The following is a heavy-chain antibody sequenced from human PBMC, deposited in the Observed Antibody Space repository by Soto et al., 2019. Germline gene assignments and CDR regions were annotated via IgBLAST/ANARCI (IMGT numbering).Heavy chain of an antibody. CDR1: GFTFSSYW. V-gene: IGHV3-74*01. J-gene: IGHJ5*02. CDR3: ARAARGGNWFDP. Sequence: GGSLRLSCAASGFTFSSYWMHWVRQAPGKGLVWVSRINSDGSSTSYADSVKGRFTISRDNAKNTLYLQMNSLRAEDTAVYYCARAARGGNWFDPWGQGTLVTVPS. D-gene: IGHD6-6*01. CDR2: INSDGSST.